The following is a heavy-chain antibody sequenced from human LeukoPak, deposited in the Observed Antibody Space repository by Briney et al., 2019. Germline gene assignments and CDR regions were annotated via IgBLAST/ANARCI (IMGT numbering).Heavy chain of an antibody. CDR2: FDPEDGET. CDR3: ALGAYYYDSSGYSDFDY. D-gene: IGHD3-22*01. Sequence: ASVKVSCKVSGYTLTELSMHWVRQAPGKGVEWMGGFDPEDGETIYAQKFQGRVTMTEDTSTDTAYVELSSLRSEDTAVYYCALGAYYYDSSGYSDFDYWGQGTLVTVSS. CDR1: GYTLTELS. J-gene: IGHJ4*02. V-gene: IGHV1-24*01.